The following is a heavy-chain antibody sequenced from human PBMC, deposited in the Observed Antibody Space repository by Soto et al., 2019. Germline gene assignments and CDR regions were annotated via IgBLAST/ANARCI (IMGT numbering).Heavy chain of an antibody. J-gene: IGHJ6*02. CDR2: ISYDGSNK. Sequence: QVQLVESGGGVVQPGRSLRLSCAASGFTFSSYGMHWVRQAPGKGLEWVAVISYDGSNKYYADSVKGRFTISRDNSKNTLYLQMNSLRAEDTAVYYCAKGNVGATTHYYGMDVWGQGTTVTVS. D-gene: IGHD1-26*01. CDR3: AKGNVGATTHYYGMDV. CDR1: GFTFSSYG. V-gene: IGHV3-30*18.